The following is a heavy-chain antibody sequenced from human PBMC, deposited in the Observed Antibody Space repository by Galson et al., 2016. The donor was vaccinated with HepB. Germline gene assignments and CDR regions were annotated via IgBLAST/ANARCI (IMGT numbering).Heavy chain of an antibody. J-gene: IGHJ4*02. CDR2: INHSGST. Sequence: SETLSLTCAVYGGSFSGYYWSWIRQSPGKGLEWIGEINHSGSTNYNASLKSRVTISIETSKNRFFLKQSSVTAADTAVYYCARDSAEMSAYKTNFDHWGQGTLVTVSS. D-gene: IGHD1-14*01. V-gene: IGHV4-34*01. CDR3: ARDSAEMSAYKTNFDH. CDR1: GGSFSGYY.